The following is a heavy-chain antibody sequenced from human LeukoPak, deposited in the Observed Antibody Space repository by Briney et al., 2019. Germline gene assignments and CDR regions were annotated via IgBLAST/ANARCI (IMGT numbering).Heavy chain of an antibody. CDR1: GYTFTSYG. CDR3: ARDHITMVRGVIGY. CDR2: ISAYNGNT. Sequence: ASVTVSCKASGYTFTSYGISWVRQAPGQGLEWMGWISAYNGNTNYAQKLQGRVTMTTDTSTSTAYMELRSLRSDDTAVYYCARDHITMVRGVIGYWGQGTLVTVSS. V-gene: IGHV1-18*01. D-gene: IGHD3-10*01. J-gene: IGHJ4*02.